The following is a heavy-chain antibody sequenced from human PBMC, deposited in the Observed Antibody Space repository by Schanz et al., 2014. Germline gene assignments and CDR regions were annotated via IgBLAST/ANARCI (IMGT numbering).Heavy chain of an antibody. V-gene: IGHV3-23*01. CDR1: GFNFNTYA. Sequence: EVQLLESGGGLAQPGGSLRLACAASGFNFNTYAMSWVRQAPGKGLEWLSHISGSGGDSVDYADSVKGRFIISRDNSKNTLYLQMNSLRAEDTAVYFCARDGGRDGYNLAFDVWGQGTLVTVSS. D-gene: IGHD5-12*01. CDR3: ARDGGRDGYNLAFDV. CDR2: ISGSGGDSV. J-gene: IGHJ3*01.